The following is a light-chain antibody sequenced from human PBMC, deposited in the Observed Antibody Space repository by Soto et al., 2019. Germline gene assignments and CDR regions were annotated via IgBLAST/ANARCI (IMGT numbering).Light chain of an antibody. V-gene: IGLV2-8*01. CDR1: SSDVGGYNY. CDR3: SSYAVDNNYV. CDR2: DVS. Sequence: QSALTQPPSASGSLGQSVTISCTGTSSDVGGYNYVSWYQQHPGKAPKLMIYDVSQRPSGVPDRFSGSKSGNTASLTVSGLQAEDEADYYCSSYAVDNNYVFGTGTKLTVL. J-gene: IGLJ1*01.